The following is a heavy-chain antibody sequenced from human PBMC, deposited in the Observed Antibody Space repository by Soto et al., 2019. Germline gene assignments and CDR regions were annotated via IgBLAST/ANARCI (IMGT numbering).Heavy chain of an antibody. V-gene: IGHV6-1*01. Sequence: PSQTLSLTCAISGDSVSSNSAAWNWIRQSPSRGLEWLGRTYYRSKWYNDYTVSMRSRITINPDTSKKQYSLQLNSVTPEDTAEYYCARLVGVLARSWFDTWGQGTLVTVSS. CDR1: GDSVSSNSAA. CDR2: TYYRSKWYN. D-gene: IGHD2-15*01. J-gene: IGHJ5*02. CDR3: ARLVGVLARSWFDT.